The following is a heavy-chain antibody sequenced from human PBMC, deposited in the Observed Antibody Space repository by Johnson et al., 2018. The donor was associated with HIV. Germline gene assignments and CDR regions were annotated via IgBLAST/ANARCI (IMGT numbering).Heavy chain of an antibody. CDR1: GFSVSNTY. Sequence: VQLVESGGGLVEPGGSLRLSCGASGFSVSNTYMNWVRQAPGKGLEWVSVIYSGGSAYYADSVKGRFTISRDNSKNTLYLQMNSLRVEDTAVYYCARVSLAYSYGYDAFDIWGQGTMVTVSS. J-gene: IGHJ3*02. CDR2: IYSGGSA. V-gene: IGHV3-66*01. CDR3: ARVSLAYSYGYDAFDI. D-gene: IGHD5-18*01.